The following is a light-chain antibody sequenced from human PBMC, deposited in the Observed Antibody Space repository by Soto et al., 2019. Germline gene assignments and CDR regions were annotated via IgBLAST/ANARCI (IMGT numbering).Light chain of an antibody. CDR3: QKSYMDPIT. CDR2: DAS. Sequence: DIQITHSPSSLSASVVNRVTITFLASQSISTYLNWYQKKPGKAPNLLIYDASRLQSGVPSRFSGSGGGTDFTLSISSVQPEDFATYFCQKSYMDPITFGQGTRLEIK. CDR1: QSISTY. J-gene: IGKJ5*01. V-gene: IGKV1-39*01.